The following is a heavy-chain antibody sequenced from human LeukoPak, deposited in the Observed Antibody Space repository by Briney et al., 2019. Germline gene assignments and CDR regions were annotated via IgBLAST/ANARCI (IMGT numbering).Heavy chain of an antibody. Sequence: SETLSLICTLSGGFISSGTYYWGWIRQPPGKGLQWFGSMYYSENTYYNRSLKSRIPISVDTSQYQFSQKLKYVTAADTAVYYCTTQGDDYGGTWGFDYWGQGTLGTVSS. CDR2: MYYSENT. CDR1: GGFISSGTYY. J-gene: IGHJ4*02. V-gene: IGHV4-39*01. D-gene: IGHD4-23*01. CDR3: TTQGDDYGGTWGFDY.